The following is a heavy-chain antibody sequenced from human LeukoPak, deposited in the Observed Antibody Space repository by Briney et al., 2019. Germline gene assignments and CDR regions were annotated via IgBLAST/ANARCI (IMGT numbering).Heavy chain of an antibody. CDR2: IKQDGSEK. J-gene: IGHJ3*02. V-gene: IGHV3-7*01. CDR3: SRRGATVTTGRAFDI. CDR1: GFTFSSYW. D-gene: IGHD4-17*01. Sequence: GGSLRLSCAASGFTFSSYWMSWVRQAPGKGLEWVANIKQDGSEKYYVDSVKGRFTISRDNAKNSLYLQMNSLRAEDTAVYYCSRRGATVTTGRAFDIWGQGTMVTVSS.